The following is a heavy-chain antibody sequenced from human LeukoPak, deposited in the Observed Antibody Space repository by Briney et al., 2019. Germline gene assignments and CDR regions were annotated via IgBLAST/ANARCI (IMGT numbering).Heavy chain of an antibody. Sequence: SQTLSLTCAISGDSVSSNSAAWNWIRQSPSGGLEWLGRKHYRSKWYNDYAVSVKSRITINPDTSKNQFSLQLNSVTPEDTAVYYCARGLQSSGYAFDNWGQGTMVTVSS. V-gene: IGHV6-1*01. CDR3: ARGLQSSGYAFDN. CDR2: KHYRSKWYN. J-gene: IGHJ3*02. CDR1: GDSVSSNSAA. D-gene: IGHD6-19*01.